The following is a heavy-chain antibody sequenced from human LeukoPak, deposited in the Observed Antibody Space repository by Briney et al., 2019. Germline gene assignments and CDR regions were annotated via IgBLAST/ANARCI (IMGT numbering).Heavy chain of an antibody. V-gene: IGHV3-30*03. CDR2: ISYDGSNK. CDR1: GFTFSSYG. CDR3: VVGATSDY. J-gene: IGHJ4*02. D-gene: IGHD1-26*01. Sequence: GRSLRLSCAASGFTFSSYGMHWVRQAPGKGLEWVAVISYDGSNKCYADSVKGRFTISRDNSKNTLYLQMNSLRAEDTAVYYCVVGATSDYWGQGTLVTVSS.